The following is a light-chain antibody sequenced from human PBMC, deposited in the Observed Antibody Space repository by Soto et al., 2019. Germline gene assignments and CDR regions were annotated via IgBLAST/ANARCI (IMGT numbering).Light chain of an antibody. Sequence: GERVTLSCRASQSVSSSYLTWYQQKPGQAPRLLIYGASTRATGIPARFSGSGAGTDFTLTITSLQSEDLGVYSCQQYSIWRTFGQGTKLDI. V-gene: IGKV3D-7*01. J-gene: IGKJ1*01. CDR1: QSVSSSY. CDR3: QQYSIWRT. CDR2: GAS.